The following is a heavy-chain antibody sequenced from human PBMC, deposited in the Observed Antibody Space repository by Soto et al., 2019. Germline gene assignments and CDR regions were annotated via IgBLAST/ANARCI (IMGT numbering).Heavy chain of an antibody. V-gene: IGHV4-34*01. CDR1: GVYFRGYY. CDR3: ARDKITGLFDY. D-gene: IGHD2-8*02. Sequence: SETLSLTCAVYGVYFRGYYWNWVRQPPGKGLEWIGEINHSGSTNYNPSLKSRVTISVDTSKNQFSLKLTSVTAADTAVYYCARDKITGLFDYWGQGTLVTVSS. CDR2: INHSGST. J-gene: IGHJ4*02.